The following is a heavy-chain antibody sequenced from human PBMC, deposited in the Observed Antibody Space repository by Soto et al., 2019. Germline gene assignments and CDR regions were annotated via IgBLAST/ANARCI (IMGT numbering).Heavy chain of an antibody. J-gene: IGHJ4*02. Sequence: GGSLRVSCAAAGFTFSDYCRSWIRQAPGKGLEWVSYISTSGSTINYADSVKGRFTISRDNAKNSLYLQMNSLRAEDTAVYYCARVSPPPDYWGQGTLVTVSS. CDR1: GFTFSDYC. V-gene: IGHV3-11*01. CDR3: ARVSPPPDY. CDR2: ISTSGSTI.